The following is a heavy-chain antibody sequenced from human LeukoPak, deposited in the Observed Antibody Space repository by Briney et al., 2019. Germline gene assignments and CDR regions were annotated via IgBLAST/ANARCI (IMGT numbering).Heavy chain of an antibody. J-gene: IGHJ4*02. V-gene: IGHV1-69*06. Sequence: ASVKVSCKASGGTFSSYAISWVRQAPGQGLEWMGGIIPIFGTANYAQKFQGRVTITADKSTSTAYMELSSLRSEDTAVYYCARVEGNIVTTTEGYFDYWGQGTLVTVSS. CDR3: ARVEGNIVTTTEGYFDY. CDR2: IIPIFGTA. CDR1: GGTFSSYA. D-gene: IGHD5-12*01.